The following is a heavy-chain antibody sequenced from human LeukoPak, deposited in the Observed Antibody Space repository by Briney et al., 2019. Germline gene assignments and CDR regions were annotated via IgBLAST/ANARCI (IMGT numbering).Heavy chain of an antibody. CDR3: VRGYSFGPYGMDV. CDR2: ISDSGGST. CDR1: GFTFSSYA. J-gene: IGHJ6*02. V-gene: IGHV3-64D*09. Sequence: GSPRLSCSASGFTFSSYAMHWVRQAPGKGLEYVSAISDSGGSTYYADSVKGRFTISRDNSKNTLYLQMSSLRAEDTAVYFCVRGYSFGPYGMDVWGQGTTVTVSS. D-gene: IGHD2-15*01.